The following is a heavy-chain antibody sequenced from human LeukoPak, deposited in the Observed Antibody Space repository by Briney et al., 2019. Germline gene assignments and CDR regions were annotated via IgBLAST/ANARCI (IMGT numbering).Heavy chain of an antibody. Sequence: GGSLRLSCAASGFTFNIYALTWVRQAPGKGLEWVANIKQDGSEKYYVDSVKGRFTISRDNAKNSLYLQMNSLRAEDTAVYYCARARNLGYCSTAGCYEFDYWGQGTLVTVSS. CDR3: ARARNLGYCSTAGCYEFDY. D-gene: IGHD2-2*03. V-gene: IGHV3-7*01. J-gene: IGHJ4*02. CDR1: GFTFNIYA. CDR2: IKQDGSEK.